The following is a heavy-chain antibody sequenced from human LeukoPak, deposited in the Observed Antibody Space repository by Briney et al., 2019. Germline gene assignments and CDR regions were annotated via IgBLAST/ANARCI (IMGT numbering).Heavy chain of an antibody. D-gene: IGHD2-2*01. CDR1: GFTFSRYS. Sequence: PGGSLRLSCAGSGFTFSRYSMDWVRQAPGKGLEWVSSISSSSSYIYYADSVKGRFTISRDNAKNSLYLQMNSLRAEDTAVYYCAKDLSRGFDYWGQGTLVTVSS. CDR3: AKDLSRGFDY. CDR2: ISSSSSYI. V-gene: IGHV3-21*01. J-gene: IGHJ4*02.